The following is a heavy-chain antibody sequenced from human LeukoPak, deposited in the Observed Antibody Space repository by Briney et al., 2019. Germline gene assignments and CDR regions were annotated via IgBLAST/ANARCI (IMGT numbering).Heavy chain of an antibody. D-gene: IGHD3-9*01. Sequence: GGSLRLSCAASGFTVSSNYMSWVRQAPGKGLEWVSVIYSGGSTYYADSVKGRFTISRDNSKNTLYLQMNSLRAEDTAVYYCARVNYDILTGPARVLGNWFDPWSQGTLVTASP. V-gene: IGHV3-66*01. CDR3: ARVNYDILTGPARVLGNWFDP. CDR2: IYSGGST. CDR1: GFTVSSNY. J-gene: IGHJ5*02.